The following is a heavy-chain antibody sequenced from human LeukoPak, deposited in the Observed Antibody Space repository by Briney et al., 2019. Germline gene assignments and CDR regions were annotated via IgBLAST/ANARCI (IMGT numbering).Heavy chain of an antibody. J-gene: IGHJ4*02. CDR1: GFTFSIYA. CDR2: ISGSGGST. Sequence: PGGSLRLSCAASGFTFSIYAMSWVRQAPGKGLEWVSAISGSGGSTYYADSVKGRFTISRDNSKNTLYLKMNSLRAEDTAVYYCAKEPREVDTAMVFDYWGQGNLVTVSS. D-gene: IGHD5-18*01. CDR3: AKEPREVDTAMVFDY. V-gene: IGHV3-23*01.